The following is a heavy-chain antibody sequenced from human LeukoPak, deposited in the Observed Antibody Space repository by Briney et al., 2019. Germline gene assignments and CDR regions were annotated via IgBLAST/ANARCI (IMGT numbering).Heavy chain of an antibody. J-gene: IGHJ6*02. Sequence: ASVKVSCKASGYTSTGYYMHWVRQAPGQGLEWMGWINPNSGGTNYAQKFQGRVTMTRDTSISTAYMELSSLRSEDTAVYYCAREVGATTGYYYGMDVWGQGTTVTVSS. CDR2: INPNSGGT. V-gene: IGHV1-2*02. CDR1: GYTSTGYY. D-gene: IGHD1-26*01. CDR3: AREVGATTGYYYGMDV.